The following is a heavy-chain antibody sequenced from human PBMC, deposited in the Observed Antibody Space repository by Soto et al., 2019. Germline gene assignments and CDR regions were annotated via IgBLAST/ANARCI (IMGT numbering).Heavy chain of an antibody. J-gene: IGHJ4*02. CDR1: GFTFSSYS. V-gene: IGHV3-48*02. CDR2: INSGSSTI. D-gene: IGHD2-15*01. Sequence: EVQLVESGGGLVQPGGSLRLSCAASGFTFSSYSMNWVRQAPGKGLEWVSYINSGSSTIYYADSVKGRFTISRDNAKNPLYLQMNSLRDEDTAVYYCARDAPRCSGGSCFDFWGQGTLVTVSS. CDR3: ARDAPRCSGGSCFDF.